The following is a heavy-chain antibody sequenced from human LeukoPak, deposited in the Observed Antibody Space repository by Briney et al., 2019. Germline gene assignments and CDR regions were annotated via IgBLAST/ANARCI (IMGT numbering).Heavy chain of an antibody. CDR1: GFTFNDYP. Sequence: GGSLRLSCAASGFTFNDYPMHWVRQAPGKGLEWVSLISGDGSVTYYADSVKGRFTISRDNSKNSLYLQIDSLRLEDTAFYYCATGSQPGTTFDYWGQGTLVTASS. CDR3: ATGSQPGTTFDY. V-gene: IGHV3-43*02. CDR2: ISGDGSVT. D-gene: IGHD1-14*01. J-gene: IGHJ4*02.